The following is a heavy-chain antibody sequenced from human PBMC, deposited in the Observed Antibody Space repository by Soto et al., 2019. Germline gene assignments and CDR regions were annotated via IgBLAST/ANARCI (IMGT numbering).Heavy chain of an antibody. J-gene: IGHJ2*01. D-gene: IGHD7-27*01. CDR3: ARLLWVKWGSDPYWYFDL. CDR2: IFSNDEK. CDR1: GFSLSNAGVG. Sequence: QVTLKESGPVLVQPTETLTLTCAVSGFSLSNAGVGVSWIRQPPGKALEWLAHIFSNDEKVYNTSLKNSHTTSKDSAKSQLVPTMTTVDAADTGKYNYARLLWVKWGSDPYWYFDLGGRGTPVTVTS. V-gene: IGHV2-26*01.